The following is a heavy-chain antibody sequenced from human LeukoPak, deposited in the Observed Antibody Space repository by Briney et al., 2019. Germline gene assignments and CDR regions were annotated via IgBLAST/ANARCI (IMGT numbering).Heavy chain of an antibody. V-gene: IGHV3-23*01. Sequence: PGGSLRLSCAASGFTFSSYAMSWVRQAPGKGREWVSAISGSGGSTYYADSVKGRFTISRDNSKNTLYLQMNSLRAEDTAVYYCAKAPTRSEGFDYWGQGTLVTVSS. J-gene: IGHJ4*02. CDR2: ISGSGGST. CDR3: AKAPTRSEGFDY. CDR1: GFTFSSYA.